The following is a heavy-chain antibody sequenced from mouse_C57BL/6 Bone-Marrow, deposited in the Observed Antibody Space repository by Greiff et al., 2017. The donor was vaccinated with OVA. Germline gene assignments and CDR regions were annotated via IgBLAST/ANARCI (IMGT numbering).Heavy chain of an antibody. Sequence: EVQLQESGGGLVKPGGSLKLSCAASGFTFSSYAMSWVRQTPEKRLEWVATISDGGSYTYYPDNVKGRFTISRDNAKNNLYLQMSHLKSEDTAMYYCAREGGMITTVDYWGQGTTLTVSS. V-gene: IGHV5-4*01. J-gene: IGHJ2*01. D-gene: IGHD2-4*01. CDR2: ISDGGSYT. CDR1: GFTFSSYA. CDR3: AREGGMITTVDY.